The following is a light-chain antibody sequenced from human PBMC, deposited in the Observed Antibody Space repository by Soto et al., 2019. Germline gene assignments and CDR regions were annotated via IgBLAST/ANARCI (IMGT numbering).Light chain of an antibody. CDR3: CAFVRSNALL. CDR2: EDN. Sequence: QSALTQPASVSGSPGQSITISCTGTSSYVGSYNLVSWYQHHPGKAPKFIIYEDNKRPSGVSNRFSGSKSGNTASLTISGLQAEDEADYYCCAFVRSNALLFGGGTKLTVL. V-gene: IGLV2-23*01. CDR1: SSYVGSYNL. J-gene: IGLJ2*01.